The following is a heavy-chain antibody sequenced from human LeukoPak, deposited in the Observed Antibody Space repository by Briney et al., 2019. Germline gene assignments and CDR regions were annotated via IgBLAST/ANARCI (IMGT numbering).Heavy chain of an antibody. CDR2: IVVGSGNT. CDR3: AADSAGIAARN. V-gene: IGHV1-58*01. Sequence: SVKVSCKASGFTFTSPAVQWVRQARGQRLEWIGWIVVGSGNTNYAQKFQERVTITRDMSTSTAYMELSSLRSEDTAVYYCAADSAGIAARNWGQGNLVTVSS. D-gene: IGHD6-6*01. CDR1: GFTFTSPA. J-gene: IGHJ4*02.